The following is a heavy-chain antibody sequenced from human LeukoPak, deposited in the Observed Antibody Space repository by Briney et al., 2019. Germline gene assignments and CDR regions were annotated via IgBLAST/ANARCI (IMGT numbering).Heavy chain of an antibody. J-gene: IGHJ4*02. V-gene: IGHV3-53*01. D-gene: IGHD1-1*01. Sequence: PGGSLRLSCAASGFIFSNFAMTWVRQAPGKGLEWVSVLYGGGGSYYADSVKGRFIIFRDNSKNMLYLQMNSLRVEDTAVYYCVREGNWAYWGQGTLVTVSS. CDR1: GFIFSNFA. CDR3: VREGNWAY. CDR2: LYGGGGS.